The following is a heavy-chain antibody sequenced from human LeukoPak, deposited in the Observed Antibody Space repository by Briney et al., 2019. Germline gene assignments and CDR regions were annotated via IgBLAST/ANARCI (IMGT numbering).Heavy chain of an antibody. CDR3: ARKAIAAAGRTQQYFQH. Sequence: GGSLRLSCVASAFTFNNYWMHWVRQAPGKGLVWVSRIKGDGSSTNYADSLRGRFTISRDNSKNTLYLQMNSLRAEDTAVYYCARKAIAAAGRTQQYFQHWGQGTLVTVSS. J-gene: IGHJ1*01. CDR2: IKGDGSST. CDR1: AFTFNNYW. V-gene: IGHV3-74*01. D-gene: IGHD6-13*01.